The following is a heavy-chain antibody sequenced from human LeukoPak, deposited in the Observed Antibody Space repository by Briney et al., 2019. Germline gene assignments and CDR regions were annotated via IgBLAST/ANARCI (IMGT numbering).Heavy chain of an antibody. CDR1: GASITSYY. Sequence: SETLSLTCTVSGASITSYYWSWIRQPPGKGLEWIGYIYYSGSTNYNPSLKSRVTISVDTSKNQFSLRLTSVTAADTAVYYCAREAVAGGSGSNYYYYGADVWGQGTTVTVSS. V-gene: IGHV4-59*01. CDR2: IYYSGST. D-gene: IGHD3-10*01. CDR3: AREAVAGGSGSNYYYYGADV. J-gene: IGHJ6*02.